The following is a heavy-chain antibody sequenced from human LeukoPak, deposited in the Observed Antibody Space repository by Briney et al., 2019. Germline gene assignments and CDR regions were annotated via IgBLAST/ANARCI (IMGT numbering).Heavy chain of an antibody. V-gene: IGHV5-51*01. CDR2: IYPDDSDT. J-gene: IGHJ5*02. D-gene: IGHD2-15*01. CDR3: ARRGRGYCSGGSCFNWFDP. CDR1: EYSFPNYC. Sequence: GESLKISCKHSEYSFPNYCIGWVRQMPGKGLEWIGIIYPDDSDTRYSPSFQGQVTISADRSISTAYLQWSSLKASDSAMYYCARRGRGYCSGGSCFNWFDPWGQGTLVTVSS.